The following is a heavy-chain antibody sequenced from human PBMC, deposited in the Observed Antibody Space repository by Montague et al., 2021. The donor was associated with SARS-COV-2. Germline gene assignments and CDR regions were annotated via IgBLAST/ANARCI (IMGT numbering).Heavy chain of an antibody. V-gene: IGHV4-59*01. D-gene: IGHD2-21*02. Sequence: SEILSLTCTVSGDSISSYYWSWIRQSPGKGLEWIGKIDYSGTTNYNPSLTSRVTMSVDTSKNQFSLQLSSVTAADAAVYYCARDARGGDFGGYWGRGILVTVSS. J-gene: IGHJ4*02. CDR1: GDSISSYY. CDR3: ARDARGGDFGGY. CDR2: IDYSGTT.